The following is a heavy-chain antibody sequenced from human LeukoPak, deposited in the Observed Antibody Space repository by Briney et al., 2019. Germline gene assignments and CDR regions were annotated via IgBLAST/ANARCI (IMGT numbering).Heavy chain of an antibody. J-gene: IGHJ6*03. CDR1: GGSFSGYY. V-gene: IGHV4-34*01. CDR3: ARVRCSSTSCYAGHYYYYYYMGV. Sequence: SETLSLTCAVYGGSFSGYYWSWIRQPPGKGLEWIGEINHSGSTNYNPSLKSRVTISVDTSKNQFSLKLSSVTAADTAVYYCARVRCSSTSCYAGHYYYYYYMGVWGKGTTVTVSS. D-gene: IGHD2-2*01. CDR2: INHSGST.